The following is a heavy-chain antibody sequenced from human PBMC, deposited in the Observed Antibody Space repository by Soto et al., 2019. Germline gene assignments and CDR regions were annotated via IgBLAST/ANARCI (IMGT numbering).Heavy chain of an antibody. J-gene: IGHJ6*02. D-gene: IGHD5-12*01. CDR1: GDTVDIYW. CDR2: IKQDGGQT. CDR3: ARGGNGYENWPPYYYYGMDV. Sequence: SGDTVDIYWVAGVRQEPGKGLEWVAHIKQDGGQTYYVDSVKGRFTISRDNAKTSLYLQMNSLRAEDTSVYFCARGGNGYENWPPYYYYGMDVWGQGTTVTVSS. V-gene: IGHV3-7*01.